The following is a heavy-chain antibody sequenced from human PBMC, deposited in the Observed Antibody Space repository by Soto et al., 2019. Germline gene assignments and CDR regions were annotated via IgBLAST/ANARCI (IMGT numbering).Heavy chain of an antibody. J-gene: IGHJ4*02. CDR3: ARDVFDFRDGPIWSGYYSY. CDR1: GFTFSSYS. CDR2: ISSSSSYI. Sequence: GGSLRLSCAASGFTFSSYSMNWVRQAPGKGLEWVSSISSSSSYIYYADSVKGRFTISRDNAKNSLYLEMNSLRAEDTAVYYCARDVFDFRDGPIWSGYYSYWGQGTLVTVSS. D-gene: IGHD3-3*01. V-gene: IGHV3-21*01.